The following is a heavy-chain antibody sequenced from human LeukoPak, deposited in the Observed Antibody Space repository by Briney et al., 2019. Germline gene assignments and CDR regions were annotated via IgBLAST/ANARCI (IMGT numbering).Heavy chain of an antibody. CDR3: ARGSMTTVTINWFDP. J-gene: IGHJ5*02. CDR2: INPNSGGT. Sequence: ASVKVSCKASGYTFTGYYMRWVRQAPGQGLEWMGRINPNSGGTNYAQKFQGRVTMTRDTSISTAYMELSRLRSDDTAVYYCARGSMTTVTINWFDPWGQGTLVTVSS. CDR1: GYTFTGYY. D-gene: IGHD4-17*01. V-gene: IGHV1-2*06.